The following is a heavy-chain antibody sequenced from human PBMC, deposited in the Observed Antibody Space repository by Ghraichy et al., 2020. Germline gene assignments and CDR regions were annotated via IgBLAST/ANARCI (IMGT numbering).Heavy chain of an antibody. D-gene: IGHD3-9*01. CDR3: AKGRLRYFDWLIGY. CDR2: ISGSGGST. J-gene: IGHJ4*02. Sequence: GGSLRLSCAASGFTFSSYAMSWVRQAPGKGLEWVSAISGSGGSTYYADSVKGRFTISRDNSKNTLYLQMNSLRAEDTAVYYCAKGRLRYFDWLIGYWGQGTLVTVSS. V-gene: IGHV3-23*01. CDR1: GFTFSSYA.